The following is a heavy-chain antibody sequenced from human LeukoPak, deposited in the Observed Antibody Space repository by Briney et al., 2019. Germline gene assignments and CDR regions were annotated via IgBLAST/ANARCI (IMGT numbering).Heavy chain of an antibody. CDR3: ARVSHDYGDYCDY. D-gene: IGHD4-17*01. J-gene: IGHJ4*02. Sequence: EASVKVSCKASRYTFTSYGISWVRQAPGQWLEWMGWISAYNGNTNYAQKLQGRVTMTTDTSTSTAYMELRSLRSDDTAVYYCARVSHDYGDYCDYWGQGTLVTVSS. CDR2: ISAYNGNT. CDR1: RYTFTSYG. V-gene: IGHV1-18*01.